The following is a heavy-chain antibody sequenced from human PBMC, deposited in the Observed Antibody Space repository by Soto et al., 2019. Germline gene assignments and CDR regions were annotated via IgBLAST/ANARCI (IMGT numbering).Heavy chain of an antibody. V-gene: IGHV4-39*01. CDR1: GGSISSSSYY. CDR3: ASTYSSGWYFDY. D-gene: IGHD6-19*01. Sequence: QLQLQESGPGLVKPSETLSLTCTVSGGSISSSSYYWGWIRQPPGKGLEWIGSIYYSGSTYYNPSLKSRVTISVNTSKNQFSLKLSSVTAADTAVYYCASTYSSGWYFDYWGQGTLVTVSS. CDR2: IYYSGST. J-gene: IGHJ4*02.